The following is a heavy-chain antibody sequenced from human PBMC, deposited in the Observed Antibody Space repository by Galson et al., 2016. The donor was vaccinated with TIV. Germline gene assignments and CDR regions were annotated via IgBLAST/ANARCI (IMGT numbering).Heavy chain of an antibody. Sequence: QSGAEVKKPGESLKISCKGSGYRFSSYWIGWARQRPGKGLEWLGIIFPDDSGTRYSPSLEGQVTFAADKSIRTAYLQWSSLKASDTAIYYCARHFRYSDSSGYHYFDSWGQGTMVTVSS. D-gene: IGHD3-22*01. CDR1: GYRFSSYW. CDR2: IFPDDSGT. V-gene: IGHV5-51*01. CDR3: ARHFRYSDSSGYHYFDS. J-gene: IGHJ4*02.